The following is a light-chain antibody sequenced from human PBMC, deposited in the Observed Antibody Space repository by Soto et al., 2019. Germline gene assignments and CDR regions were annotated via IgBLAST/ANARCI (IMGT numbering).Light chain of an antibody. V-gene: IGKV3D-15*01. CDR2: GAS. CDR3: QQYNNWPLT. J-gene: IGKJ4*01. CDR1: QSAYSSY. Sequence: PGDRATLSCRSSQSAYSSYLSWYQQKHGQAPRLLIYGASNRATGIPDRFSGSGSGTELTITISSLQSEDCEVYYCQQYNNWPLTFGGGTKVDIK.